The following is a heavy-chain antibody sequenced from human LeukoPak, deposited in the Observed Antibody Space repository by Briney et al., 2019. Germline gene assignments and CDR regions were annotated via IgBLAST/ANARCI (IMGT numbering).Heavy chain of an antibody. CDR2: INPNNGDT. D-gene: IGHD1-1*01. Sequence: GASVKVSCKASGYTFTAQYMHWLRQAPGQGLEWMGWINPNNGDTKYAQSFLGRVTMTRDTSTTTAYMELSSLRSDDTAVYFCASYPGSVSTPPFDYWGQGTLVTVST. V-gene: IGHV1-2*02. CDR1: GYTFTAQY. J-gene: IGHJ4*02. CDR3: ASYPGSVSTPPFDY.